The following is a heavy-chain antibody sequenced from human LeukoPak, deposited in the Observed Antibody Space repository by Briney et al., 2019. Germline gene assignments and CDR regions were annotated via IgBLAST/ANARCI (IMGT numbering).Heavy chain of an antibody. CDR3: ATDLYGSGSNPDADI. CDR1: GYTLTELS. J-gene: IGHJ3*02. CDR2: FDPEDGET. Sequence: GASVRVSCKVSGYTLTELSMHWVRQAPGKGLEWMGGFDPEDGETIYAQKFQGRVTMTEDTSTDTAYMELSSLRSEDTAVYYCATDLYGSGSNPDADIWGQGTMVTVSS. V-gene: IGHV1-24*01. D-gene: IGHD3-10*01.